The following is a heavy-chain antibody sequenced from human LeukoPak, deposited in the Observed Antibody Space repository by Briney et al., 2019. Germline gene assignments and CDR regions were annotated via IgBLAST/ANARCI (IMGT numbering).Heavy chain of an antibody. J-gene: IGHJ4*02. CDR3: AREAFGDYFFDY. D-gene: IGHD4-17*01. CDR2: VSASSATI. CDR1: GFTFTSYS. Sequence: GGSLRLSCAASGFTFTSYSMTWVRQAPGKGLEWVSYVSASSATILYADSIKGRFIISRDNAKNSLYLQMTSLRDEDTAVYYCAREAFGDYFFDYWGLGTLVTVSS. V-gene: IGHV3-48*02.